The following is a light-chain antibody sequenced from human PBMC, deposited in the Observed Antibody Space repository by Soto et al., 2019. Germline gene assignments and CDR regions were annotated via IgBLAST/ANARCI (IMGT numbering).Light chain of an antibody. CDR3: QQYNNCPPWT. V-gene: IGKV3-15*01. J-gene: IGKJ1*01. CDR1: QSVSSN. CDR2: GAS. Sequence: EIVLTQSPATLSVSPGERATLSCRASQSVSSNLAWYQQKPGQAPRLLIYGASTRATGIPARVSGSGSGTAITLTISSLQSEEWAVSYCQQYNNCPPWTFGQGTKV.